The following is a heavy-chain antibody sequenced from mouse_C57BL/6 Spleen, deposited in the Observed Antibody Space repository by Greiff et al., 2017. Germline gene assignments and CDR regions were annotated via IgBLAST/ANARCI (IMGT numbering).Heavy chain of an antibody. CDR3: SKEDGSSYIPAD. D-gene: IGHD1-1*01. CDR1: GFSLTSYG. Sequence: VQLQQSGPGLVQPSQSLSITCTVSGFSLTSYGVHWVRQSPGKGLEWLGVIWRGGSTDYNAAFMSRLSITKDNSKSQVFFKMNSLQADDTAIYYCSKEDGSSYIPADWGQGTTLTVSS. J-gene: IGHJ2*01. CDR2: IWRGGST. V-gene: IGHV2-5*01.